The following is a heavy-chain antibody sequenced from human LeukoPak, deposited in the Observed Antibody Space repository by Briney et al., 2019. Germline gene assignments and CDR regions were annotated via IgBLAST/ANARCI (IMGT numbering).Heavy chain of an antibody. J-gene: IGHJ4*02. D-gene: IGHD3-9*01. Sequence: GGSLRLTCAASGFTFSTYDVHWVRQAPGKGLEWVALRRYDGSNEYYTDSVKGRFTMSRDNSKKTLSLQMNSLRAEDTAVYYCAKDSYDITDYWGQGTLVTVSS. V-gene: IGHV3-30*02. CDR2: RRYDGSNE. CDR1: GFTFSTYD. CDR3: AKDSYDITDY.